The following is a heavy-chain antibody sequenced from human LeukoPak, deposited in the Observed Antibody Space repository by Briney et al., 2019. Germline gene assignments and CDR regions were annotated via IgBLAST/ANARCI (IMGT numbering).Heavy chain of an antibody. J-gene: IGHJ4*02. CDR2: IRSKAYGGTT. CDR1: GFNFGDYA. D-gene: IGHD1-1*01. Sequence: GSLRLSCTASGFNFGDYAMSWFRQAPGKGLECVGFIRSKAYGGTTEYAASVKGRFTISRDDSKSIAYLQMNGLKTDDTAVYYCTGLKGTGCPIDYWGQGTLVTVSS. V-gene: IGHV3-49*03. CDR3: TGLKGTGCPIDY.